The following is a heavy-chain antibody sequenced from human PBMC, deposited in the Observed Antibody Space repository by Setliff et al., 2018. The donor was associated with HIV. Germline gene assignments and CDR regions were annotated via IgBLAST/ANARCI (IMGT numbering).Heavy chain of an antibody. J-gene: IGHJ5*02. V-gene: IGHV3-48*04. Sequence: GGSLRLSCAASGFTSSSYSMHWVRQAPGKGLEWIAYISSGSSSTDYADSVWGRFTISRDNAKSSLYLQMNSLRAEDTAVYFCARVLLITNAVYGVVSNRFDPWGRGSQVTVSS. CDR3: ARVLLITNAVYGVVSNRFDP. CDR2: ISSGSSST. D-gene: IGHD3-3*01. CDR1: GFTSSSYS.